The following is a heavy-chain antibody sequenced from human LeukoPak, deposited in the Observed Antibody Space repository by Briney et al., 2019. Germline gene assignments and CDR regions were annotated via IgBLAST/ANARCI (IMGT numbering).Heavy chain of an antibody. V-gene: IGHV3-23*01. D-gene: IGHD1-20*01. Sequence: GGSLRLSCAASGFTFSSYAMSWVRQAPGKGLEWVSAISGSGGSTYYADSVKGRFTISRDNSKNTLYLQMNSLRAEDTAVYYCAASIWTGPKYNWNPFHRPSYNWFDPWGQGTLVTVSS. CDR1: GFTFSSYA. CDR2: ISGSGGST. J-gene: IGHJ5*02. CDR3: AASIWTGPKYNWNPFHRPSYNWFDP.